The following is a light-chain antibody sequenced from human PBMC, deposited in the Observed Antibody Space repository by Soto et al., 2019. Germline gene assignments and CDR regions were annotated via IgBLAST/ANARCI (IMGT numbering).Light chain of an antibody. V-gene: IGKV1-5*03. CDR1: ESINIW. J-gene: IGKJ1*01. CDR3: QQNHIHSP. CDR2: KAS. Sequence: DIQMTQSPSTLSASVGDRVTITCRASESINIWLAWFQQKPGKAPKLLISKASTLESGVPSRFSGSGSGTEFTLTISSLQPDDFATYHCQQNHIHSPFGKGTKGEVK.